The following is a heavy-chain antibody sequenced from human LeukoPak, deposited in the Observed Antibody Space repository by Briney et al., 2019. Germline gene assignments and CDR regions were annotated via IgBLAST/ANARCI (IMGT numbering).Heavy chain of an antibody. J-gene: IGHJ5*02. CDR2: IYRSGST. Sequence: PSETLSLTCAASGGSISSSSHYWAWIRQPPGKGLEWIGTIYRSGSTYYNPSLKSRVTISLDTPKNQFSLSLSSVTAADTAVYYCARDRLGSGWSTGFDPWGQGTLVTVSS. CDR3: ARDRLGSGWSTGFDP. D-gene: IGHD6-19*01. V-gene: IGHV4-39*07. CDR1: GGSISSSSHY.